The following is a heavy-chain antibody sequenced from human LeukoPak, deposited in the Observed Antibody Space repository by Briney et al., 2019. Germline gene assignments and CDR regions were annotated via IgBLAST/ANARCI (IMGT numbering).Heavy chain of an antibody. CDR3: AKAVGSISWSFDY. Sequence: GGSLRLSCEASGFTFSTYAMHWVRQAPGKGLEWVALISHDGSDKNYADSVKGRFTISRDNSNSTLYLQMDSLRGDDADVYYCAKAVGSISWSFDYWGQGTLVTVSS. D-gene: IGHD6-13*01. J-gene: IGHJ4*02. CDR2: ISHDGSDK. V-gene: IGHV3-30*18. CDR1: GFTFSTYA.